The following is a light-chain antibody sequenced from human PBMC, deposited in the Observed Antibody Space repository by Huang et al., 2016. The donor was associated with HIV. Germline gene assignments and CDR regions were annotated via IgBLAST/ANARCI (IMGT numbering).Light chain of an antibody. CDR1: QNINSY. CDR2: GAF. CDR3: QQSYSTPYT. Sequence: DIQMTQSPSSLSASVGDRVTITCRAGQNINSYLNGYQQKPGKAPNLLIYGAFSLQSGDPSRFSGNRSGTNFTLAISGLQPEDLASYYCQQSYSTPYTFGQGTKLEIK. V-gene: IGKV1-39*01. J-gene: IGKJ2*01.